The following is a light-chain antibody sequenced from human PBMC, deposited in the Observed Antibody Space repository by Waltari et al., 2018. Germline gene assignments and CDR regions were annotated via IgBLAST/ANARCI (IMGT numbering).Light chain of an antibody. V-gene: IGKV3-20*01. CDR3: QQGT. Sequence: EIVLTQSPGTLSLSPGERAALSCRASQSVSSRDLAWYQQKPGQAPSLLIYGASSRATGIPDRFSGSGSGTDFTLTISRLEPEDFAVYYCQQGTFGQGTKVEIK. CDR1: QSVSSRD. CDR2: GAS. J-gene: IGKJ1*01.